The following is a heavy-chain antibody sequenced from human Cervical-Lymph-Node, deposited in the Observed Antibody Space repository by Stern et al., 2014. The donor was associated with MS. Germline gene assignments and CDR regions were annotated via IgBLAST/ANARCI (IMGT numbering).Heavy chain of an antibody. CDR2: INPSGGRP. V-gene: IGHV1-46*03. J-gene: IGHJ4*02. CDR1: GYTFTSYY. Sequence: QVQLVQSGAEVKKPGASVKVSCKASGYTFTSYYMHWVRQAPGQGLEWMGIINPSGGRPSYAQKFQGRVTMTRDTSTSTVYMELSSLRSEDTAVYYCARETGTYCGGDCLDYWGQGTLVTVSS. CDR3: ARETGTYCGGDCLDY. D-gene: IGHD2-21*02.